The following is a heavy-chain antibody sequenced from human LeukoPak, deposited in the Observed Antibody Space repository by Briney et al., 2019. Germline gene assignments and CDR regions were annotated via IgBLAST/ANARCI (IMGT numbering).Heavy chain of an antibody. J-gene: IGHJ4*02. D-gene: IGHD3-3*01. CDR3: ARRTYYDFWSGYNFDY. V-gene: IGHV1-2*02. Sequence: ASVTVSCKASGYTFTGYYMHWVRQAPGPGLEWMGWINPNSGGTNYAQKFQGRVTMTRDTSISTAYMELSRLRSDDTAVYYCARRTYYDFWSGYNFDYWGQGTLVTVSS. CDR2: INPNSGGT. CDR1: GYTFTGYY.